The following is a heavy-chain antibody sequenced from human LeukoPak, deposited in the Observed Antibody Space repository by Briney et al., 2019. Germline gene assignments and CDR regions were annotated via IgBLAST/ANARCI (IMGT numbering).Heavy chain of an antibody. D-gene: IGHD3-10*01. CDR1: GFTFSSYG. CDR3: AKYSRAGVRGVIAH. Sequence: GGSLRLSCAASGFTFSSYGMHWVRQAPGKGLEWVAVIWYDGRNKYYADSVEGRFTISRDNSKNTLYLQMNSLRAEDTAVYYCAKYSRAGVRGVIAHWGQGTLVTVSS. V-gene: IGHV3-33*06. J-gene: IGHJ4*02. CDR2: IWYDGRNK.